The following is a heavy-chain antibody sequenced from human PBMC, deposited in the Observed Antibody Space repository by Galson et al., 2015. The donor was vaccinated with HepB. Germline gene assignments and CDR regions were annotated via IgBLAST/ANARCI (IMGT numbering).Heavy chain of an antibody. CDR1: GFTCSSCV. Sequence: SLRLACAASGFTCSSCVMGWVRQAPGEGRQWVSSIVGSGTSTYYADSVKGRFTISRDNSKNTLYLQMNSLRADDTAIYYCTKGPYSTGYLPDDFWGQGTLVTVSS. CDR2: IVGSGTST. CDR3: TKGPYSTGYLPDDF. V-gene: IGHV3-23*01. D-gene: IGHD3-22*01. J-gene: IGHJ4*02.